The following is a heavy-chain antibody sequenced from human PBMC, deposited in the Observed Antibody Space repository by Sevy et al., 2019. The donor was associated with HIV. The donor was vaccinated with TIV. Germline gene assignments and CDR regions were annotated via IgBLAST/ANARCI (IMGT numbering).Heavy chain of an antibody. J-gene: IGHJ6*02. CDR3: ASYPNYHYYYGMDV. CDR1: GGTFSSYA. V-gene: IGHV1-69*13. Sequence: ASVKVSCKASGGTFSSYAISWVRQAPGQGLEWMGGIIPIFGTANYAQKFQGRVTITADESTSTAYMELSSLRSEDTAVYYCASYPNYHYYYGMDVWGQWTTVTVSS. CDR2: IIPIFGTA.